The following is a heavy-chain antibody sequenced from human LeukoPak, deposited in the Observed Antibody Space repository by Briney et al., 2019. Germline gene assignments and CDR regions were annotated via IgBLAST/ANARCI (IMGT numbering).Heavy chain of an antibody. J-gene: IGHJ4*02. CDR2: ISSTSSFT. V-gene: IGHV3-11*05. CDR3: ARGTAAGRREFNFDY. D-gene: IGHD6-13*01. CDR1: GFAFSDYY. Sequence: PGGSLRLSCAASGFAFSDYYMSWIRQAPGKGLEWLSYISSTSSFTNYADSVKGRFTISRDNAKNSLYLQMNSLRAEDTAVYYCARGTAAGRREFNFDYWGQGTLVTVSS.